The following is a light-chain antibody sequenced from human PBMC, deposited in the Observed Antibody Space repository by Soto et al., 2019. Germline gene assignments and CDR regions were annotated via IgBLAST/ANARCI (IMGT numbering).Light chain of an antibody. J-gene: IGKJ4*01. CDR1: QSISNY. CDR2: AAS. V-gene: IGKV1-39*01. CDR3: QETYSTPLT. Sequence: DIQMTQSPSSLSASVGDRVTITCRSSQSISNYVSWYRHKPGKAPERLIYAASNLQSGVPSRFSGRGSGTGFTLTISSLQPEDFATYFCQETYSTPLTFGGGTKIEVK.